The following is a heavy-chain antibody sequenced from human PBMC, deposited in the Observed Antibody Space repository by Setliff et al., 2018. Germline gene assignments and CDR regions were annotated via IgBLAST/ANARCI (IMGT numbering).Heavy chain of an antibody. J-gene: IGHJ4*02. CDR2: TYRDGST. V-gene: IGHV3-66*01. D-gene: IGHD2-8*01. CDR3: GTNSDSMHYIDF. CDR1: GFTFSDYA. Sequence: GGSLRLSCAASGFTFSDYAMTWVRQAPGKGLEWVSITYRDGSTYYAESVKGRFTLSRDSTKNTLSLQMNSLRVEDTAFYYCGTNSDSMHYIDFWGQGTLVTVSS.